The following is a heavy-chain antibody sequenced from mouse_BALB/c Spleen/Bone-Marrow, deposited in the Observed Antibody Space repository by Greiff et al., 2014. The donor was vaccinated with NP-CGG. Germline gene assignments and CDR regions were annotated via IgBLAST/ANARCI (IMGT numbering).Heavy chain of an antibody. CDR3: ASYHSSGYAMDY. CDR1: GYSFTDYN. D-gene: IGHD3-1*01. Sequence: VQLKQSGPELVKPGASVKVSCKASGYSFTDYNMYWVKQSHGKSLEWIGYIDPYNGGTSYNQKLKGKATLTVDKSSSTAFMHLNSLTSENSSVYYCASYHSSGYAMDYWGQGTSVTVSS. V-gene: IGHV1S135*01. J-gene: IGHJ4*01. CDR2: IDPYNGGT.